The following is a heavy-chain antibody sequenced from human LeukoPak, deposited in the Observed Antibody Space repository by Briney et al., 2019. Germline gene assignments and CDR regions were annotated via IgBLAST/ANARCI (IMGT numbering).Heavy chain of an antibody. CDR2: IYYSGST. CDR1: GGSISSSSYY. D-gene: IGHD3-3*01. J-gene: IGHJ4*02. V-gene: IGHV4-39*01. CDR3: ASMYYDFWSGYSPYYLDY. Sequence: SETLSLTCTVSGGSISSSSYYWGWIRQPPGKGLEWIGSIYYSGSTYYNPSLKSRVTISVDTSKNQFSLKLSSVTAADTAVYYCASMYYDFWSGYSPYYLDYWGQGTLVTVSS.